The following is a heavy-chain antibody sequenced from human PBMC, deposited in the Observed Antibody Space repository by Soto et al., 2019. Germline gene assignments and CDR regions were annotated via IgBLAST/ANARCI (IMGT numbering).Heavy chain of an antibody. CDR1: GFTFDSCV. J-gene: IGHJ6*02. Sequence: PDGSLRLSSAASGFTFDSCVVSWVSQAPGTGLDGLSLMSGSGRSTGYADSAKGRFTCSRDNSKNTLYLQMNSPRVQHTAVYYCARDPRSERIQPDYGMDVWGQGTTVTV. CDR2: MSGSGRST. CDR3: ARDPRSERIQPDYGMDV. D-gene: IGHD5-18*01. V-gene: IGHV3-23*01.